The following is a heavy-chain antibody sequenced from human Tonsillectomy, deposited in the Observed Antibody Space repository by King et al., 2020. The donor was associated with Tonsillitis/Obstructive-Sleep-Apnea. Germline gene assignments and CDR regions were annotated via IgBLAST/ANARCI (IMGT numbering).Heavy chain of an antibody. CDR3: AKDISSSRSDAFDI. Sequence: VQLVESGGGLVQPGRSLRLSCAASGFTFDDYAMHWVRQAPGKGLEWVSGISWNSGSIGYADSVKGRFTISRDNAKNSLYLQMNSLSAEDTALYYCAKDISSSRSDAFDIWGQGTMVTVSS. CDR2: ISWNSGSI. J-gene: IGHJ3*02. V-gene: IGHV3-9*01. D-gene: IGHD3-22*01. CDR1: GFTFDDYA.